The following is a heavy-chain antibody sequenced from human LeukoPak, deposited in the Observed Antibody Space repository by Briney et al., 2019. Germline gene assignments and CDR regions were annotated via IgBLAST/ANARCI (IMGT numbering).Heavy chain of an antibody. J-gene: IGHJ6*04. V-gene: IGHV4-59*12. Sequence: SETLSLTCTVSGGSISSYYWSWIRQPPGKGLEGIGYIYYSGSTNYNPSLKSRVTISVDTSKKQFSLKMTSVTAADTAVYYCAELGITMIGGVWGKGTTVTISS. D-gene: IGHD3-10*02. CDR3: AELGITMIGGV. CDR1: GGSISSYY. CDR2: IYYSGST.